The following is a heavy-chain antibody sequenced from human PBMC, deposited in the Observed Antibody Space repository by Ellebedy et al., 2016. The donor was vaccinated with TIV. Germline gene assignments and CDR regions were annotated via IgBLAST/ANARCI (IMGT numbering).Heavy chain of an antibody. CDR3: AKARITMVRGVIDY. Sequence: GGSLRLXCAASGFTFSSYGMHWVRQAPGKGLEWLAVTSNDGSNKYYADSVKGRFTISRDNSKNTLYLQMNSLRAEDTAVYYCAKARITMVRGVIDYWGQGTLVTVSS. CDR2: TSNDGSNK. J-gene: IGHJ4*02. V-gene: IGHV3-30*18. CDR1: GFTFSSYG. D-gene: IGHD3-10*01.